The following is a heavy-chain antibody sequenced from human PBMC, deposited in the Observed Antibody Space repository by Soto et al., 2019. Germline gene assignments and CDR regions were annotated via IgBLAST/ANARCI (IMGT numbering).Heavy chain of an antibody. CDR3: AGGIFYAFDI. CDR1: GVSLSTPNW. D-gene: IGHD3-9*01. J-gene: IGHJ3*02. CDR2: IDHSGST. V-gene: IGHV4-4*02. Sequence: QVQLQESGPGLVKPSGTLSLTCAVSGVSLSTPNWWAWVRQAPGQGLEWIGEIDHSGSTNYNPSLTIRVTISLDRSKIQFSLKLTSVAAADTAVYYCAGGIFYAFDIWGQGTMVTVSS.